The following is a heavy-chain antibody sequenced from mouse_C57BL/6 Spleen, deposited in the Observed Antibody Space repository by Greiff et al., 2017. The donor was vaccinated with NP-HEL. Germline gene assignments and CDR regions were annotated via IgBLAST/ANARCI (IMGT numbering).Heavy chain of an antibody. CDR3: ARRLNWAVFAY. Sequence: QVQLQQPGAELVRPGSSVKLSCKASGYTFTSYWLDWVKQRPGQGLEWIGNLYPSASETHYNQKFKDQATLTVDKSSNTDYMQLSSRTSEDSAVYYCARRLNWAVFAYWGQGTLVTVSA. J-gene: IGHJ3*01. CDR1: GYTFTSYW. V-gene: IGHV1-61*01. CDR2: LYPSASET. D-gene: IGHD4-1*02.